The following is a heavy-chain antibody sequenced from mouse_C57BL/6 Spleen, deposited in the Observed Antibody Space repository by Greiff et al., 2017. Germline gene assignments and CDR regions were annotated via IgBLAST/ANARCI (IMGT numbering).Heavy chain of an antibody. V-gene: IGHV1-42*01. CDR1: GYSFTGYY. J-gene: IGHJ1*03. CDR2: INPSTGGT. D-gene: IGHD1-1*01. CDR3: ARSIITTVVVNWYFDV. Sequence: EVQLQESGPELVKPGASVKISCKASGYSFTGYYMNWVKQSPEKSLEWIGEINPSTGGTTYNQKFKAKATLTVDKSSSTAYMQLKSLTSEDSAVYYCARSIITTVVVNWYFDVWGTGTTVTVSS.